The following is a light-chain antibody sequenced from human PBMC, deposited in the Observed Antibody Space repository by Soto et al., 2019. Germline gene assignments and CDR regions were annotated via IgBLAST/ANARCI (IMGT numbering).Light chain of an antibody. V-gene: IGKV3-15*01. J-gene: IGKJ1*01. CDR2: GAA. CDR1: QSVFSS. Sequence: EIVMTQSPATLSVSPGDRATLSCRASQSVFSSLAWFQQKPGQAPRLLIYGAATRATGIPARFSGSGSGTEFTLTITSLQSEDSAVYFCQQYNNWPRTFGQGTKVDIK. CDR3: QQYNNWPRT.